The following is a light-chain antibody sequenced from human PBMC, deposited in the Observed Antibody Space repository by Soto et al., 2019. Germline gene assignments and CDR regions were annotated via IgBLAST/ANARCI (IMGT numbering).Light chain of an antibody. J-gene: IGKJ1*01. V-gene: IGKV3-15*01. Sequence: EIVMTQCPATLSVSPGERATLSYRASQSVSSKLVWYQQKPGQAPRLLTYGASTRATGIPARFSGSGSGTEFTLTISSLQTEDFAVYYCQQYYNWPRTFGQGTKVDIK. CDR3: QQYYNWPRT. CDR2: GAS. CDR1: QSVSSK.